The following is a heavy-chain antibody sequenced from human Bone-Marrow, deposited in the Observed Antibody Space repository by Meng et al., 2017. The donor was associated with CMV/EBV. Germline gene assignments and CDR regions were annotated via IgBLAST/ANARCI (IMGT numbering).Heavy chain of an antibody. CDR3: ARGYDILTSL. CDR2: MYYSGST. D-gene: IGHD3-9*01. CDR1: GGSISSSSYY. Sequence: GSLRLSCTVSGGSISSSSYYWGWIRQPPGKGLEWIGSMYYSGSTNYNPSLKSRVTISVDTSKNQFSLKLSSVTAADTAVYYCARGYDILTSLWGQGTLVNVAA. V-gene: IGHV4-39*07. J-gene: IGHJ1*01.